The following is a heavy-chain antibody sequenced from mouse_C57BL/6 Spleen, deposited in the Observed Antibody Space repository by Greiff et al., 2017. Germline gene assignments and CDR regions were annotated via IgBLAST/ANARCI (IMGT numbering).Heavy chain of an antibody. V-gene: IGHV1-47*01. CDR1: GYTFTTYP. CDR3: ALRDYYGSSYVEYFDV. CDR2: FHPYNDDT. Sequence: VQLQQSGAELVKPGASVKMSCKASGYTFTTYPIEWMKQNHGKSLEWIGNFHPYNDDTKYNEKFKGKATLTVEKSSSTVYLELSRLTSDDSAVYYCALRDYYGSSYVEYFDVWGTGTTVTVSS. D-gene: IGHD1-1*01. J-gene: IGHJ1*03.